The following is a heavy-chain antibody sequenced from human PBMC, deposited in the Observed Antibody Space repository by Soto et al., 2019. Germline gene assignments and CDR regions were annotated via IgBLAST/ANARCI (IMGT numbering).Heavy chain of an antibody. D-gene: IGHD1-26*01. CDR3: ARVARPWIVGATLDY. J-gene: IGHJ4*02. CDR1: GFTFSSYG. CDR2: IWYDGSNK. V-gene: IGHV3-33*01. Sequence: QVQLVESGGGVVQPGRSLRLSCAASGFTFSSYGMHWVRQAPGKGLEWVAVIWYDGSNKYYADSVKGRFTISRDNSKNTLYLQMNSLRAEDTAVYYCARVARPWIVGATLDYWGQGTLVTVSS.